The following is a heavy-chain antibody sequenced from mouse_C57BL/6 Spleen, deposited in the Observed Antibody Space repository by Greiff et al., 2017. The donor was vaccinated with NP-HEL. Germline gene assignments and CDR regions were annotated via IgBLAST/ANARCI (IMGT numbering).Heavy chain of an antibody. Sequence: QVQLKQPGAELVKPGASVKLSCKASGYTFTSYWMQWVKQRPGQGLEWIGEIDPSDSYTNYTQKFKGKATLTVDTSSSTAYMQLSSLTSEDSAVYYCARRFLGYAMDYWGQGTSVTVSS. D-gene: IGHD3-3*01. CDR2: IDPSDSYT. V-gene: IGHV1-50*01. J-gene: IGHJ4*01. CDR1: GYTFTSYW. CDR3: ARRFLGYAMDY.